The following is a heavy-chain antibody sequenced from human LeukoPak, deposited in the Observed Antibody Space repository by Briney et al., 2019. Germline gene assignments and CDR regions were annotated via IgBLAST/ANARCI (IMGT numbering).Heavy chain of an antibody. D-gene: IGHD3-3*01. V-gene: IGHV4-39*07. CDR1: GGSIRSSNYY. CDR3: ARDSRFLEWFDAFDI. CDR2: IYYDENT. Sequence: SSETLSLTCTVSGGSIRSSNYYWGWIRQPPGKGLEWIGSIYYDENTYYNPSLKSRITISVDTSKNQFSVKLSSVTAADTAVYYCARDSRFLEWFDAFDIWGQGTMVTVSS. J-gene: IGHJ3*02.